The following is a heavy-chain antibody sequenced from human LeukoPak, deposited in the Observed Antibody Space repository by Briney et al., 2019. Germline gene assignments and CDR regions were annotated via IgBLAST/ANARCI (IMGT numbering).Heavy chain of an antibody. D-gene: IGHD6-13*01. CDR3: ARRRDSSSWYSAFDP. J-gene: IGHJ5*02. CDR1: GYTFTSYD. Sequence: GASVKVSRKASGYTFTSYDINWVRQATGRGLEWMGWMNPNSGNTGYAQKFQGRVTMTRDTSISTAYMELSGLRSEDTAVYYCARRRDSSSWYSAFDPWGQGTLVTVSS. V-gene: IGHV1-8*01. CDR2: MNPNSGNT.